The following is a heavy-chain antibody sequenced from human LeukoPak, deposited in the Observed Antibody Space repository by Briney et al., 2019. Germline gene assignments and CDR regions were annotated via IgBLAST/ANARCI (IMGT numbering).Heavy chain of an antibody. V-gene: IGHV3-53*01. J-gene: IGHJ4*02. Sequence: PGGSLRLSCAASGFSVISYYMSWVRQAPGKGLEWVSVIYSGGSTYYADSVKGRFTLSRDTSTNTLYLQMNSLTAEDTAVYYCARGDGYNFFDYWGQGTLVTVSS. CDR3: ARGDGYNFFDY. D-gene: IGHD5-24*01. CDR1: GFSVISYY. CDR2: IYSGGST.